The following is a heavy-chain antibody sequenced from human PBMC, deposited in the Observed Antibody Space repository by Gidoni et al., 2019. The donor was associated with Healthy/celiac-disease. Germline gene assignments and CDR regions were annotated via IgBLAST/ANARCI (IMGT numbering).Heavy chain of an antibody. CDR1: GGSFSGYY. Sequence: QVQLQQWGAGLLKPSETLSLTCAVYGGSFSGYYWSWIRQPPGKGLEWIGEINHSGSTNYNPSLKSRVTISVDTSKNQFSLKLSSVTAADTAVYYCARGVSVLLWFGELSYPYYFDYWGQGTLVTVSS. V-gene: IGHV4-34*01. CDR2: INHSGST. J-gene: IGHJ4*02. CDR3: ARGVSVLLWFGELSYPYYFDY. D-gene: IGHD3-10*01.